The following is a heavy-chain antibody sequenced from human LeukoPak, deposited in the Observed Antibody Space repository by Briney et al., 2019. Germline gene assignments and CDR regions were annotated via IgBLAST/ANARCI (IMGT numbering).Heavy chain of an antibody. CDR3: ARDAGSQEWIYGMDV. CDR1: GFTFSSYA. J-gene: IGHJ6*04. D-gene: IGHD2-15*01. Sequence: PGRSLRLSCAASGFTFSSYAMHWVRQAPGKGLEWVAVISYDGSNKYYADSVKGRFTISRDNSKNALYLQMNSLRAEDTAVYYCARDAGSQEWIYGMDVWGKGTTVTVSS. V-gene: IGHV3-30*04. CDR2: ISYDGSNK.